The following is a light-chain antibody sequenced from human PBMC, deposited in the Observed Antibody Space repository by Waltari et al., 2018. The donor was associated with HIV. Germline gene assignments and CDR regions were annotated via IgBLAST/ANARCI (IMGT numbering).Light chain of an antibody. Sequence: QSVLTQPPSVSGAPGQRVTLSCTGSSSNIGDGYDVHWYQQLPGTAPKLLSYGNSNRPSGVPDRFSGSKSGTSASLAITGLQAEDEADYYCQSYDSSLSGSVFGGGTKLTVL. V-gene: IGLV1-40*01. CDR2: GNS. J-gene: IGLJ2*01. CDR1: SSNIGDGYD. CDR3: QSYDSSLSGSV.